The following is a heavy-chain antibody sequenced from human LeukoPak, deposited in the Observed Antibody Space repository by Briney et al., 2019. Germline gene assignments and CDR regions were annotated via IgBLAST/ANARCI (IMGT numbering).Heavy chain of an antibody. D-gene: IGHD2-8*01. V-gene: IGHV4-59*08. CDR1: GGSISSYY. J-gene: IGHJ3*02. CDR3: ARINGVSSDAFDI. Sequence: SETLSLTCTVSGGSISSYYWSWIRQPPGKGLEWIGYIYYSGSTNYNPSLKSRVTTSVDTSKNQFSLKLSSVTAADTAVYYCARINGVSSDAFDIWGQGTMVTVSS. CDR2: IYYSGST.